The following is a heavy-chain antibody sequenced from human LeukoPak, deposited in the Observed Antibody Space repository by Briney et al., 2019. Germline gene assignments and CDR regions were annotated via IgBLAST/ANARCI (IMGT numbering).Heavy chain of an antibody. Sequence: SETLSLTCAVSGGSISSSNWWSWVRQPPGKGLEWIGEIYHSGSTNYNPSLNSRVTISVDKSKNQFSLKLSSVTAADTVVYYCARGPDSKAIDYWGQGTLVTVSS. V-gene: IGHV4-4*02. D-gene: IGHD4-11*01. CDR3: ARGPDSKAIDY. CDR1: GGSISSSNW. J-gene: IGHJ4*02. CDR2: IYHSGST.